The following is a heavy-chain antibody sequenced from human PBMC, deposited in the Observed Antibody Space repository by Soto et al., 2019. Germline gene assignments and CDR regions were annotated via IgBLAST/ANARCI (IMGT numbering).Heavy chain of an antibody. J-gene: IGHJ4*02. Sequence: PGGSLRLSCAASGFTFSSYAMSWVRQAPGKGLEWVSAISGSGGSTYYADSVKGRFTISRDNSKNTLYLQMNSLRAEDTAVYYCAKAGSIVGATRGHYYFDYWGQGTLVTVSS. CDR1: GFTFSSYA. D-gene: IGHD1-26*01. CDR3: AKAGSIVGATRGHYYFDY. CDR2: ISGSGGST. V-gene: IGHV3-23*01.